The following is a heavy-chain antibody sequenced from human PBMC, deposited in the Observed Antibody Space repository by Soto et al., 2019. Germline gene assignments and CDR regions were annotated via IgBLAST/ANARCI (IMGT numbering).Heavy chain of an antibody. D-gene: IGHD2-2*01. CDR1: GGSISSGPYS. V-gene: IGHV4-39*01. J-gene: IGHJ6*02. CDR2: FYYSEST. CDR3: ARLGGYCSSTSCYGYYGMDV. Sequence: QLQLQESGPGLVKPSETLSLTCTVSGGSISSGPYSWGWIRQPPGEGLEWIGTFYYSESTYYNPSLEIRVTIAVDPSKNQFSLKVSSVTVADTAVYYCARLGGYCSSTSCYGYYGMDVWGQGTTVTVSS.